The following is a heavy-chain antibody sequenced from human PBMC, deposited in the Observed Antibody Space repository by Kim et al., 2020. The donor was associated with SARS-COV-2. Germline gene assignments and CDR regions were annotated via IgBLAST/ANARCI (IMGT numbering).Heavy chain of an antibody. V-gene: IGHV1-3*04. CDR1: GYTFTSYP. Sequence: ASVKVSCKASGYTFTSYPIHWVRQAPGHGLEWMGWINTDNGNTKYPQKFQGRVTITRDTSASTAYMELRSLTSEDTSVVYCVRDPGVGYWGQGTPDTVPS. D-gene: IGHD3-3*01. CDR2: INTDNGNT. J-gene: IGHJ4*02. CDR3: VRDPGVGY.